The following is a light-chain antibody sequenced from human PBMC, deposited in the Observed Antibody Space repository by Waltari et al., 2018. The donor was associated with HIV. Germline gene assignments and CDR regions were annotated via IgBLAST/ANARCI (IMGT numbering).Light chain of an antibody. J-gene: IGLJ2*01. V-gene: IGLV2-8*01. CDR1: RNDVGNYAS. CDR3: SSYAGRNNRLV. CDR2: EVN. Sequence: QSALTQPPSASGSPGQSVTISCTGTRNDVGNYASVPWYQQHPGKAPKLLIYEVNQRPSGVPDRFSGSKSDNTASLTVSGLQAEDEADYYCSSYAGRNNRLVFGGGTKLTVL.